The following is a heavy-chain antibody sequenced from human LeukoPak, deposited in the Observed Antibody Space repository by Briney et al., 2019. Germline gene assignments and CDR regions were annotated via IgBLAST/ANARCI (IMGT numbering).Heavy chain of an antibody. D-gene: IGHD2-2*01. CDR2: ISAYNGNT. Sequence: GASVKVSCKASGYTFTSYGISWVRQAPGQGLEWMRWISAYNGNTNYAQKLQGRVTITTDESTSTAYMELSSLRSEDTAVYYCARDLHCSSTSCHDYWGQGTLVTVSS. J-gene: IGHJ4*02. CDR3: ARDLHCSSTSCHDY. V-gene: IGHV1-18*01. CDR1: GYTFTSYG.